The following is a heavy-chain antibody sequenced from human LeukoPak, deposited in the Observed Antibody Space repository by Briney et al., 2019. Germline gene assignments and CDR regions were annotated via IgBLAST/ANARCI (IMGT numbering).Heavy chain of an antibody. Sequence: GGSLRLSCAASGFIFSSYSMNWVRQAPGKGLEWVSYITSSSGTIYYADSVKGRFTISRDNAKNSLYLQMNSLRAEDTAVYYCARVIGSYFYDGNAYYPDYWGQGTLVTVSS. D-gene: IGHD3-22*01. J-gene: IGHJ4*02. CDR1: GFIFSSYS. V-gene: IGHV3-48*04. CDR3: ARVIGSYFYDGNAYYPDY. CDR2: ITSSSGTI.